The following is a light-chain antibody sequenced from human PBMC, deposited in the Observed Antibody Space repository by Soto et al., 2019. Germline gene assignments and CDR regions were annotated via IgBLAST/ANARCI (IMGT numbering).Light chain of an antibody. V-gene: IGKV3-11*01. CDR3: QQGNTWPWT. CDR1: QSVSNR. Sequence: EIVLTQSPATLSLSPGERATLSCRASQSVSNRLAWYQQKPGQAPRLLVYDTFNRPTGIPGRFSGSGSGTDFTLIISSLEPEDFAFYYCQQGNTWPWTFGQGTKVDIK. J-gene: IGKJ1*01. CDR2: DTF.